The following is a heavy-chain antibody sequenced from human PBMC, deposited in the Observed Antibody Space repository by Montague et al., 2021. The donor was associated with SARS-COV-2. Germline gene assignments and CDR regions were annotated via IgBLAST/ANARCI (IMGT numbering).Heavy chain of an antibody. D-gene: IGHD3-22*01. CDR3: ARGAPTITMIVVVFTGAGWDFDL. CDR1: GGSFSGYY. V-gene: IGHV4-34*01. Sequence: SETLSLTCAVHGGSFSGYYWSWIRQPPGKGLEWIGEINHSGSTNYNPSLKSRVGISVDTSKNQFSLKLSSVTAAATAVYYCARGAPTITMIVVVFTGAGWDFDLWGRGTLVTVSS. J-gene: IGHJ2*01. CDR2: INHSGST.